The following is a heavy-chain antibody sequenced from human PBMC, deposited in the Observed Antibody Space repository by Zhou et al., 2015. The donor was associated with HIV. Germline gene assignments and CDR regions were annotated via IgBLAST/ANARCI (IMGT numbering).Heavy chain of an antibody. CDR2: VVPRFRVS. CDR3: ARGSEQQLGRYYFDY. CDR1: GATFENYA. J-gene: IGHJ4*02. D-gene: IGHD6-13*01. Sequence: QVRLVQSGTEVKRPGSSVKISCKASGATFENYAVHWVRQAPGQGLEWMGGVVPRFRVSNYAQKFSGRVTIMSDASTNTDFLDLRSLTSEDTAIYYCARGSEQQLGRYYFDYWGQGTLVTVSS. V-gene: IGHV1-69*01.